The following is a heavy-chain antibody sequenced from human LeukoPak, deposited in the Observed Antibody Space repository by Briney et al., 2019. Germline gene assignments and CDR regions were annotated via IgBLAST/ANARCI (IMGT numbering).Heavy chain of an antibody. CDR3: ASMYGSGSYSPDWFDP. J-gene: IGHJ5*02. CDR1: GYTFTSYG. D-gene: IGHD3-10*01. V-gene: IGHV1-18*01. Sequence: ASVKVSCKASGYTFTSYGISWVRQAPGQGVEWMGWISAYNGNTNYAQKLQGRLTINTDTSTSTAHMELRSLSSVDTAVYYCASMYGSGSYSPDWFDPGGQGTLGTVSA. CDR2: ISAYNGNT.